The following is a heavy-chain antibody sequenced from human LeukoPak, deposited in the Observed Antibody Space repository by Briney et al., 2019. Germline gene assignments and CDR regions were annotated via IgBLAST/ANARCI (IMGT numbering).Heavy chain of an antibody. CDR1: GYTFTSYD. CDR2: MNPNSGNT. J-gene: IGHJ3*02. CDR3: VLLWFGERGAFDI. V-gene: IGHV1-8*03. D-gene: IGHD3-10*01. Sequence: ASVKVSCKASGYTFTSYDINWVRQATGQGLEWMGWMNPNSGNTGYAQKFQGRVTITRNTSISTAYMELSSLRDEDTAVYYCVLLWFGERGAFDIWGQGTMVTVSS.